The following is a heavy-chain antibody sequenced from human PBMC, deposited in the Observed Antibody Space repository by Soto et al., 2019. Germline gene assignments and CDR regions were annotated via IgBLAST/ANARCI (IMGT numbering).Heavy chain of an antibody. CDR3: AHFWYSSFYPSLTYDAFDI. CDR1: GFSLSTSGVG. V-gene: IGHV2-5*02. D-gene: IGHD6-13*01. J-gene: IGHJ3*02. CDR2: IYWDDDK. Sequence: QITLKESGPTLVKPTQTLTLTCTFSGFSLSTSGVGVGWIRQPPGKALEWLALIYWDDDKRYSPALNSRLTITTDTSKNQVVLTMTNMYPVDTATYYCAHFWYSSFYPSLTYDAFDIWGPGTMVNVSS.